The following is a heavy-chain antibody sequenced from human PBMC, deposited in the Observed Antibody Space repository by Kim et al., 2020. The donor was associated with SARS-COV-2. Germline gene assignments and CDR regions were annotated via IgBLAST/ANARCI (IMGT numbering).Heavy chain of an antibody. CDR2: ISSSSSYI. J-gene: IGHJ3*02. CDR3: ARDLGSYSETVDAFDI. V-gene: IGHV3-21*01. D-gene: IGHD1-26*01. Sequence: GGSLRLSCAASGFTFSSYSMNWVRQAPGKGLEWVSSISSSSSYIYYADSVKGRFTISRDNAKNSLYLQMNSLRAEDTAVYYCARDLGSYSETVDAFDIWGQGTMVTVSS. CDR1: GFTFSSYS.